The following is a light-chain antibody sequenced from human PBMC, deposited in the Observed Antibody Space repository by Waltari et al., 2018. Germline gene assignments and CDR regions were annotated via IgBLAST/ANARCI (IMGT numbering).Light chain of an antibody. CDR3: QVWDSSSDDPWV. Sequence: SYVLTPPPSVSVAPGQTATIPCGGNNIGSKSVPWYNQKPGQAPVLVVYNDRDRPSGIPERFSGSNSENTATLTINRVEADDEADYYCQVWDSSSDDPWVFGTGTKVTVL. CDR1: NIGSKS. J-gene: IGLJ1*01. V-gene: IGLV3-21*02. CDR2: NDR.